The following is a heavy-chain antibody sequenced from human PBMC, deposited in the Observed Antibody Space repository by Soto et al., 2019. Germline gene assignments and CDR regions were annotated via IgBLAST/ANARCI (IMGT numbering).Heavy chain of an antibody. J-gene: IGHJ6*03. Sequence: QVQLVQSGAEVKKPGSSVRISCAASGATFNDYTFTWVRRAPGQGLEWMGRVIHLLDASNYAEKFQDRVTITADRSTSTVYMEMSGLKSEDSAIYYCASGKSQMTQDRMGFYYYMDVWGKGTTVTVSS. CDR3: ASGKSQMTQDRMGFYYYMDV. CDR2: VIHLLDAS. CDR1: GATFNDYT. D-gene: IGHD2-15*01. V-gene: IGHV1-69*08.